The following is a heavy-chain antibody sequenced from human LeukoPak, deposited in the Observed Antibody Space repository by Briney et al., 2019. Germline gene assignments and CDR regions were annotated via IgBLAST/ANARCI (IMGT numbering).Heavy chain of an antibody. D-gene: IGHD6-19*01. Sequence: PGGSLRLSCAASGFTFSSYWMSWVRQAPGRGLEWVANIKQDGSEKYYVDSVKGRFTISRDNSKNSLYLQMNSLRTEDTALYYCAKESLAVAAFDYWGQGTLVTVSS. J-gene: IGHJ4*02. CDR3: AKESLAVAAFDY. V-gene: IGHV3-7*03. CDR2: IKQDGSEK. CDR1: GFTFSSYW.